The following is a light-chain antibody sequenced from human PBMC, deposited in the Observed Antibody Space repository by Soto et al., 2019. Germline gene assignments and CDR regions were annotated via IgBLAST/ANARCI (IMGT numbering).Light chain of an antibody. V-gene: IGKV2D-29*01. CDR1: QSPLYRDGKTY. J-gene: IGKJ4*01. Sequence: DIVMTQTPPSLSVTPGQSASISCKSSQSPLYRDGKTYVYWYLQKPGQAPQLLIHELSNRFSGAPERFSGSASGTDFALTISRVEAEDAGSYYWMQSIKDLSFGGGTKVAIK. CDR2: ELS. CDR3: MQSIKDLS.